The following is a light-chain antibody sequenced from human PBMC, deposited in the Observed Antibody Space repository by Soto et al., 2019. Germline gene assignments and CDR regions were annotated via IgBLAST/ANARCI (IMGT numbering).Light chain of an antibody. CDR2: GAS. Sequence: EIVLTQSPGTLSLSPGERATLSCRASQSVSANFVAWYQHKPGQAPRLLTYGASTRVTGIPDRFSGSGSGTDFTLTISRLEPEDFAVYYCLQYGSSPTFGQGTNVDIK. CDR1: QSVSANF. V-gene: IGKV3-20*01. CDR3: LQYGSSPT. J-gene: IGKJ1*01.